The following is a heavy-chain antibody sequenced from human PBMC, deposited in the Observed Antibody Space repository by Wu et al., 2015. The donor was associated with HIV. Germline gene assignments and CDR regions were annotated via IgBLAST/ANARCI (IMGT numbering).Heavy chain of an antibody. D-gene: IGHD2-2*01. CDR1: GGTFSSYA. V-gene: IGHV1-69*05. CDR2: IIPIFGTA. CDR3: ARVGCSTTSCWYYFDY. J-gene: IGHJ4*02. Sequence: QVQLVQSGAEVKKPGSSVKVSCKASGGTFSSYAISWVRQAPGQGLEWMGGIIPIFGTANYAQKFQGRVTITTDESTSTAYMEVKNLTSDDTAAYYCARVGCSTTSCWYYFDYWGQGTLVTVSS.